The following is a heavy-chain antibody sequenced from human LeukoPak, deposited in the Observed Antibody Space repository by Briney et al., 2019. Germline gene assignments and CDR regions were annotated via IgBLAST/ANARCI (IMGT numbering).Heavy chain of an antibody. CDR2: IIPIFGTA. V-gene: IGHV1-69*05. Sequence: SVKVSCKASGGTFSSYAISWVRQAPGQGLEWMGGIIPIFGTANYAQKFQGRVAITTDESTSTAYMELSSLRSEDTAVYYCASTSSGWYFDYWGQGTLSPSPQ. D-gene: IGHD6-19*01. J-gene: IGHJ4*02. CDR1: GGTFSSYA. CDR3: ASTSSGWYFDY.